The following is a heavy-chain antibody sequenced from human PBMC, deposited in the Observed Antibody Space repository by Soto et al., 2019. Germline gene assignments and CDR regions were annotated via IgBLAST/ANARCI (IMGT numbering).Heavy chain of an antibody. CDR2: ISYDGSNK. CDR3: TKDLGHGGRGAFDI. V-gene: IGHV3-30*18. D-gene: IGHD7-27*01. Sequence: QVQLVESGGGVDQPGRSLRLSCAASGFTFSSYGMHWVRQAPGKGLEWVALISYDGSNKYYADSVKGRLTISRDNSKNTLYLQMNSLRTEDTAVYYCTKDLGHGGRGAFDIWGQGTMVTVSS. CDR1: GFTFSSYG. J-gene: IGHJ3*02.